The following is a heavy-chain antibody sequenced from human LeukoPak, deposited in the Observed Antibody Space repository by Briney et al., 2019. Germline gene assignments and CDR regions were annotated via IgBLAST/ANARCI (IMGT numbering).Heavy chain of an antibody. D-gene: IGHD3-22*01. CDR1: GLTFSNYA. V-gene: IGHV3-23*01. J-gene: IGHJ4*02. CDR2: ISSSGGST. Sequence: GGSLRLSCAASGLTFSNYAMSWVRQAPGKVLEWVSAISSSGGSTYYADSVKGRFTISRDNPQNTLFLQMNSLRAEDTAVYYCAKEVGHHDSSGYYNYWGQGTQVTVSS. CDR3: AKEVGHHDSSGYYNY.